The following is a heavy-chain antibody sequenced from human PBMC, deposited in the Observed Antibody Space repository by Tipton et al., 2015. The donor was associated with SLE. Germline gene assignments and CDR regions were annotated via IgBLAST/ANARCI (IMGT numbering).Heavy chain of an antibody. CDR3: ARVGSEITGATRFDY. V-gene: IGHV4-39*07. Sequence: TLSLTCTISGGSIAIGSGWGGWIRQPPGKGLEWIGTRHYRGSSYYSPSLKSRLTIAVDTSKNQFSLNLSSVTAADTAVYYCARVGSEITGATRFDYWGHGTLVTVSS. CDR2: RHYRGSS. J-gene: IGHJ4*01. CDR1: GGSIAIGSGW. D-gene: IGHD1-20*01.